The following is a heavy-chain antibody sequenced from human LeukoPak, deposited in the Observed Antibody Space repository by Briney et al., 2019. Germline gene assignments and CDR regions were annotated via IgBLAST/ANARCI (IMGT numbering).Heavy chain of an antibody. CDR1: GYAFTSYG. V-gene: IGHV1-18*01. J-gene: IGHJ4*02. D-gene: IGHD4-17*01. CDR3: ARDERSRDYGAAGYFDY. CDR2: ISAYNGDT. Sequence: ASVKVSCKASGYAFTSYGISWVRQAPGQGLEWMGWISAYNGDTSYAQKFQGRVTVTTDTSTTTTYMELRSLRSDDTAIYYCARDERSRDYGAAGYFDYWGQGTLVTVSS.